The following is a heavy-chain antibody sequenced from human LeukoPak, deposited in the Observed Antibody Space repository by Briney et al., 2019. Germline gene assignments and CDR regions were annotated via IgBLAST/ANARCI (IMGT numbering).Heavy chain of an antibody. CDR2: IYTSGST. V-gene: IGHV4-4*07. CDR1: GGSISSYY. J-gene: IGHJ4*02. D-gene: IGHD3-10*01. CDR3: AAVPESYYSVYYFNY. Sequence: TASETLSLTCTVSGGSISSYYWSWIRQPAGKGLEWIGRIYTSGSTNYNPSLKSRVTMSVDTSKNQFSLKLSSVTAADTAVYYCAAVPESYYSVYYFNYWGQGTLVTVSS.